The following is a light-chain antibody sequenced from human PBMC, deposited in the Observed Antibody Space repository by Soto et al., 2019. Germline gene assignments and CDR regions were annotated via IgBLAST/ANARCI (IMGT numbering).Light chain of an antibody. J-gene: IGKJ1*01. CDR1: QSVSSN. CDR3: EQSYNIPPWT. CDR2: GAS. Sequence: EMVMTQSPATLSVSPGERATLSCRASQSVSSNLAWYQQKPGQAPRLLIYGASTRATGIPARFSGSGSGTEFTLTISSLQSEDFATYYCEQSYNIPPWTFGQGTKVEIK. V-gene: IGKV3-15*01.